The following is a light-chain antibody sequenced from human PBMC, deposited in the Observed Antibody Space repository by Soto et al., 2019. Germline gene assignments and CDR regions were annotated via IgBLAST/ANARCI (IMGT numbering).Light chain of an antibody. CDR1: QNIFCRTFNNNS. CDR3: QQYYTTRWT. J-gene: IGKJ1*01. CDR2: WAS. V-gene: IGKV4-1*01. Sequence: IVLAQSPDSLAVSLGERATINRMPSQNIFCRTFNNNSVAWYQQKPGQAPQLLISWASTRESGVPDRFSGSESGTDFTLTISSLQAEDVAVYYCQQYYTTRWTFGQGTKVDIK.